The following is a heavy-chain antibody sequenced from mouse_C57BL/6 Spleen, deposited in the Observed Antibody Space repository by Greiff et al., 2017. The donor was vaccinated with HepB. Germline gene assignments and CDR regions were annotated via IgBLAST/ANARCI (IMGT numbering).Heavy chain of an antibody. V-gene: IGHV1-64*01. CDR3: ARRPYYYGSEYYFDY. CDR1: GYTFTSYW. J-gene: IGHJ2*01. Sequence: QVQLQQPGAELVKPGASVKLSCKASGYTFTSYWMHWVKQRPGQGLEWIGMIHPNSGSTNYNEKFKSKATLTVDKSSSTAYMQLSSLTSEDSAVYYCARRPYYYGSEYYFDYWGQGTTLTVSS. D-gene: IGHD1-1*01. CDR2: IHPNSGST.